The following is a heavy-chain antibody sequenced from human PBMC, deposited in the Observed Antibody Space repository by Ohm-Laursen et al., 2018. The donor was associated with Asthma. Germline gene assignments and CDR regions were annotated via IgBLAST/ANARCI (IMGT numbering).Heavy chain of an antibody. CDR1: GFSLITGGMC. D-gene: IGHD6-6*01. Sequence: TQTLTLTSTFSGFSLITGGMCVSWIRQPPGKALEWLALIVWAGDNYYNKSLKTRLTISKDTAKNQVYLTMTNIEPVDTDTYDCARSTYISSQGGAFDFWGHGTMVTVSS. V-gene: IGHV2-70*01. CDR3: ARSTYISSQGGAFDF. CDR2: IVWAGDN. J-gene: IGHJ3*01.